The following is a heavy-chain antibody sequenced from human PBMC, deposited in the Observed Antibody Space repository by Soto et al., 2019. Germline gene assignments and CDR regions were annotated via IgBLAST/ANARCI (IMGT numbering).Heavy chain of an antibody. CDR3: ARLSVADWFDP. D-gene: IGHD2-15*01. CDR1: GGSISSDY. Sequence: QVHLQESGPGLAKPSETLSLTCTVSGGSISSDYWTWVRQPPGKGLEWIGYRYYSGTAKYNSSLKSRVTISVDTSKNQFYLKLSSVTVADTAVYYCARLSVADWFDPWGQGIQVTVSS. CDR2: RYYSGTA. J-gene: IGHJ5*02. V-gene: IGHV4-59*01.